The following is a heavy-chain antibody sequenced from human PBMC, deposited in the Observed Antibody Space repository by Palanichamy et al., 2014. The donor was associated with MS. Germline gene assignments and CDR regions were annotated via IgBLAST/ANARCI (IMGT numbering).Heavy chain of an antibody. Sequence: VQLVESGGGLVKPGGSLRLSCAASGFTFSNAWMSWVRQAPGKGLEWVGRIQSKTDGGATVYAAPVKGRVTISRDDSKNTLYLQMDSLKTEDTAVYYCTRTNSGNFDLWGRGTLVTVSS. CDR2: IQSKTDGGAT. CDR3: TRTNSGNFDL. D-gene: IGHD4-23*01. CDR1: GFTFSNAW. V-gene: IGHV3-15*01. J-gene: IGHJ2*01.